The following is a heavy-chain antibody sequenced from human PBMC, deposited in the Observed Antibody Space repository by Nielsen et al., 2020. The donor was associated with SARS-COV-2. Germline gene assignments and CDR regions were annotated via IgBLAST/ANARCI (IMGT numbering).Heavy chain of an antibody. Sequence: GESLKISCAASGFTFSSYSMNWVRQAPGKGLEWVSSISSSSSYIYYADSVKGRFTISRDNAKNSLYLQMNSLRAEDTAVYYCATLVATDYYYGMDVWGQGTTVTVSS. CDR3: ATLVATDYYYGMDV. D-gene: IGHD5-12*01. V-gene: IGHV3-21*01. CDR2: ISSSSSYI. J-gene: IGHJ6*02. CDR1: GFTFSSYS.